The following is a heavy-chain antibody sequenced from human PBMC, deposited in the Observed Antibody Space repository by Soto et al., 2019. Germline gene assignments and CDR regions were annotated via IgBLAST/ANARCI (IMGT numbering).Heavy chain of an antibody. CDR3: ARRDCSSSSCYLQYYYGMDV. J-gene: IGHJ6*02. CDR2: IDPSDSYI. CDR1: GYTFSTYW. Sequence: PGESLKISCKGSGYTFSTYWIGWVRQVPGKGLEWMGNIDPSDSYIKYSPSFQGHVTISADKSISTAYLQWSSLEASDTAVYFCARRDCSSSSCYLQYYYGMDVWGQGTTVTVSS. D-gene: IGHD2-15*01. V-gene: IGHV5-10-1*01.